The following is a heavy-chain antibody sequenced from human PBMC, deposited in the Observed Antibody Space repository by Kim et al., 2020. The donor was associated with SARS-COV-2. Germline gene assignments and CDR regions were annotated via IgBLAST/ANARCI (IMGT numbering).Heavy chain of an antibody. CDR3: ATNSVGEDIVVVPAAPLGF. CDR2: IYYSGST. Sequence: SETLSLTCTVSGGSISSSSYYWGWIRQPPGKGLEWIGSIYYSGSTYYNPSLKSRVTISVDTSKNQFSLKLSSVTAADTAVYYCATNSVGEDIVVVPAAPLGFWGQGTLVTVSS. V-gene: IGHV4-39*01. J-gene: IGHJ4*02. CDR1: GGSISSSSYY. D-gene: IGHD2-2*01.